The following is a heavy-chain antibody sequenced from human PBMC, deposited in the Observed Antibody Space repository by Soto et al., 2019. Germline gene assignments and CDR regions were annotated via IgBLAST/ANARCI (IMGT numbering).Heavy chain of an antibody. D-gene: IGHD3-10*01. Sequence: SETLSLTCTVSGGSISGYYWSWIRQPPGKGLEWIGYIYYSGSTNYNPSLKSRVTISVDTSKNQFSLKLSSVTAADTAVYYCARVFGAVARRADWFDPWGQGTLVTVSS. CDR2: IYYSGST. V-gene: IGHV4-59*01. J-gene: IGHJ5*02. CDR1: GGSISGYY. CDR3: ARVFGAVARRADWFDP.